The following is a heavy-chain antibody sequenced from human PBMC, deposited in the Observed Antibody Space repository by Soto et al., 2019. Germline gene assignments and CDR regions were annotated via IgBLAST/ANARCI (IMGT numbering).Heavy chain of an antibody. V-gene: IGHV5-51*01. CDR3: ARTSAAGKYYYGMDV. CDR1: GHSFTTYW. D-gene: IGHD6-13*01. Sequence: GESLKISCKGSGHSFTTYWIGWVRQMPGKGLEWMGIIYPGDSDTRYSPSFQGQVTISADKSISTAYLQWSSLKASDTAMYYCARTSAAGKYYYGMDVWGQGTTVTVSS. J-gene: IGHJ6*02. CDR2: IYPGDSDT.